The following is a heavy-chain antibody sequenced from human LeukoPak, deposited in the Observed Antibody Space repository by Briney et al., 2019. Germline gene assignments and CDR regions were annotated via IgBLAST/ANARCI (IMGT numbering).Heavy chain of an antibody. V-gene: IGHV3-69-1*02. J-gene: IGHJ4*02. CDR2: ISSSSTI. CDR3: IVVVILDNDY. D-gene: IGHD3-22*01. Sequence: PGGSLRLSCAASGFTFSDYYMNWARQAPGKGLEWVSSISSSSTIYYADSVKGRFTISRDNAKNSLYLQMNSLRAEDTAVCIEIVVVILDNDYWGQGTLVTVSS. CDR1: GFTFSDYY.